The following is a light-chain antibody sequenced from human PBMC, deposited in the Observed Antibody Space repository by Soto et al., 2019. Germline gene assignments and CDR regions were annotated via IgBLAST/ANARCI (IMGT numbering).Light chain of an antibody. CDR1: QGLRNY. J-gene: IGKJ4*01. V-gene: IGKV1-12*01. Sequence: DIQMTQSPSSVSASVGDRVTITCRASQGLRNYLAWYQQKPGKAPKLLIYDASTLQIGVPSRFSGSGSGTDFTLTISSLQPDDVATYHCQQTISFPAFGGGTKVEI. CDR2: DAS. CDR3: QQTISFPA.